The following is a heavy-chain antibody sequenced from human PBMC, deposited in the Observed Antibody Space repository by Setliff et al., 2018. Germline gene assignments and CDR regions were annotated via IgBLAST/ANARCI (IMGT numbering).Heavy chain of an antibody. CDR2: ISPYNGDT. J-gene: IGHJ4*02. Sequence: ASVKVSCKASGYSFTSYGITWVRQAPGQGLEWMGWISPYNGDTRFQQKFQGRVTVTTDTPTNTGYSELRSLTSDDTAVYYCARSPPNRGSGSGWYGDFWGQGTLVTVSS. D-gene: IGHD6-19*01. CDR3: ARSPPNRGSGSGWYGDF. V-gene: IGHV1-18*04. CDR1: GYSFTSYG.